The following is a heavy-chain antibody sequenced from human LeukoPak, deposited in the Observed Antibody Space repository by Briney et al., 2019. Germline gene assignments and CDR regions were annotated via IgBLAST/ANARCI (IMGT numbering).Heavy chain of an antibody. Sequence: GGSLRLSCAVSGHTVSGNYMSWVRQAPGKGLEWVSGIYSGGSTYYADSVKGRFTVSRDSSKNTLYLQMNSLKAEDTAVYFCAARPHGDSPYFDFWGQGTLVTVSS. J-gene: IGHJ4*02. CDR3: AARPHGDSPYFDF. V-gene: IGHV3-66*01. D-gene: IGHD4-17*01. CDR1: GHTVSGNY. CDR2: IYSGGST.